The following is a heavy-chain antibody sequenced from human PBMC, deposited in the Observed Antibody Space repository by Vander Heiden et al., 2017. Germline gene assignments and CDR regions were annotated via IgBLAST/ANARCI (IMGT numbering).Heavy chain of an antibody. CDR2: ISWNSGSI. J-gene: IGHJ4*02. CDR1: GFTFDDYA. D-gene: IGHD2-21*02. CDR3: AKDKDYGGNSRLNYFDY. Sequence: EVQLVESGGGLVQPGRSLRLSCAASGFTFDDYAMHWVRQAPGKGREWVSGISWNSGSIGYADSVKGRFTISRDNAKNSLYLQMNSLRAEDTALYYCAKDKDYGGNSRLNYFDYWGQGTLVTVSS. V-gene: IGHV3-9*01.